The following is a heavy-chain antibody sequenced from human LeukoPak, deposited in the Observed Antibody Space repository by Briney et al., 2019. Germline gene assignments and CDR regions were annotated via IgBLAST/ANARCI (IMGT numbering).Heavy chain of an antibody. Sequence: SETLSLTCTVSGGSISSYYWSWIRQPAGKGLEWIGRIYTSGSTNYNPSLKSRVTMSVDTSKNQFSLKLSSVTAADMAVYYCARVWVNSGYDYDYFDYWGQGTLVTVSS. V-gene: IGHV4-4*07. CDR1: GGSISSYY. D-gene: IGHD5-12*01. CDR3: ARVWVNSGYDYDYFDY. J-gene: IGHJ4*02. CDR2: IYTSGST.